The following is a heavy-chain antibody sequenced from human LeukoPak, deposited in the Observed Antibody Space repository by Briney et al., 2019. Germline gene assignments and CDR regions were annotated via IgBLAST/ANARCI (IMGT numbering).Heavy chain of an antibody. CDR1: RFTFSNYS. V-gene: IGHV3-21*01. Sequence: GGSLRLSCAASRFTFSNYSMNWVRQAPGKGLEWVSYISSSSSYIYYADSVKGRFTISRDNAKNSLYLQMNSLRAEDTAVYYCAKAITMIVRGAFDIWGQGTMVTVSS. J-gene: IGHJ3*02. D-gene: IGHD3-22*01. CDR2: ISSSSSYI. CDR3: AKAITMIVRGAFDI.